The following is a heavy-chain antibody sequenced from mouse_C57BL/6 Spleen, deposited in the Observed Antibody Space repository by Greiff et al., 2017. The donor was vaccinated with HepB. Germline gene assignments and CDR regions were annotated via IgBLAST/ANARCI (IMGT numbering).Heavy chain of an antibody. V-gene: IGHV1-81*01. CDR1: GYTFTSYG. CDR3: ARGAQARDY. J-gene: IGHJ2*01. CDR2: IYPRSGNT. Sequence: VHLVESGAELARPGASVKLSCKASGYTFTSYGISWVKQRTGQGLEWIGEIYPRSGNTYYNEKFKGKATLTADKSSSTAYMELRSLTSEDSAVYFCARGAQARDYWGQGTTLTVSS. D-gene: IGHD3-2*02.